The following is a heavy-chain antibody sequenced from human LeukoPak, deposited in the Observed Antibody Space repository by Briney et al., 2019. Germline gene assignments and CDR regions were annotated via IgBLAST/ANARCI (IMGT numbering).Heavy chain of an antibody. J-gene: IGHJ4*02. CDR1: GFTFSTYV. V-gene: IGHV3-23*01. CDR3: AKDRLHSSGWYEPFDY. Sequence: PGGSLRLSCAASGFTFSTYVMNWVRQAPGKGLEWVSSISGSGGSTYYADSVKGRFTISRDNSKNTLYLQMNSLRAEDTAINYCAKDRLHSSGWYEPFDYWGQGTLVTVSS. D-gene: IGHD6-19*01. CDR2: ISGSGGST.